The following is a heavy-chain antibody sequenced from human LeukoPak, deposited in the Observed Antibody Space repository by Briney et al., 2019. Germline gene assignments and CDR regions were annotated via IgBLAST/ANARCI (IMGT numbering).Heavy chain of an antibody. CDR3: ARTGYSSGRSFDY. V-gene: IGHV4-34*01. CDR1: GGXFSGYY. Sequence: SETLSLTCAVYGGXFSGYYCSWIRQPPGKGLEWIGEINHSGSTNYNPSLKSRVTISVDTSKNQFSLKLSSVTAADTAVYYCARTGYSSGRSFDYWGQGTLVTVSS. J-gene: IGHJ4*02. CDR2: INHSGST. D-gene: IGHD1-14*01.